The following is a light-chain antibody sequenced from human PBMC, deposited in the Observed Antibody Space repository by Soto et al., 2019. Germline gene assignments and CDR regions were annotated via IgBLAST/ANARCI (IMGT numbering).Light chain of an antibody. Sequence: QSALTQPASVSGSPGQSITISCTGTSSDVGGYNYVSWYQQHPGKAPKLMIYDVSKRPSGVSNRFSGSKSGNTASLTISGLQAEDEADYYCNSYTTSSTLVFGGGTKVTV. CDR3: NSYTTSSTLV. CDR2: DVS. V-gene: IGLV2-14*01. J-gene: IGLJ3*02. CDR1: SSDVGGYNY.